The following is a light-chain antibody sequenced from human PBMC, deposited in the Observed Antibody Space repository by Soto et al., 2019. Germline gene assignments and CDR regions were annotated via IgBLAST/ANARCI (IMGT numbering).Light chain of an antibody. V-gene: IGKV2-28*01. J-gene: IGKJ2*01. CDR2: LGS. CDR3: MQALQTPPT. CDR1: QSLLHSNGYNY. Sequence: DIVMTQSPLSLPVTPGEPASISCRSSQSLLHSNGYNYLDWYLQKPGQSPQLLINLGSNRASGVPDRFSGSGSGTDFTLKISRVEAEDVGVYYCMQALQTPPTFGQGTKLEIK.